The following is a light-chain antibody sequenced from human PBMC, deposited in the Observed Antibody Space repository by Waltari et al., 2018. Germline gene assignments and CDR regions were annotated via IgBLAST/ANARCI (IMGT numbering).Light chain of an antibody. CDR3: CSYAGSYTWV. CDR1: SSYVGNYNL. V-gene: IGLV2-23*01. J-gene: IGLJ3*02. Sequence: QSALTQPASVSGSPGQSITISCTGTSSYVGNYNLVSWYQQYPGKAPKVMIYADNRRPSGVSDRFSGSKSGNTASLTISGVQAEDEADYYCCSYAGSYTWVFGGGTKLTVL. CDR2: ADN.